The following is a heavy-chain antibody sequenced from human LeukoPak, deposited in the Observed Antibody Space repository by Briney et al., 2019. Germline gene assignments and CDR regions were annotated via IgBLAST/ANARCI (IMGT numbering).Heavy chain of an antibody. CDR2: ISWNSGSV. J-gene: IGHJ5*02. CDR3: ARKGVTGDDVRYNWFDP. D-gene: IGHD1-20*01. V-gene: IGHV3-9*01. CDR1: GFTFDDYA. Sequence: PGRSLRLSCAASGFTFDDYAMHWVRQAPGKGLEWVSGISWNSGSVGYADSVKGRFTISRDNAKNSLYLQMNSLRAEDTAVYYCARKGVTGDDVRYNWFDPWGQGTLVTVSS.